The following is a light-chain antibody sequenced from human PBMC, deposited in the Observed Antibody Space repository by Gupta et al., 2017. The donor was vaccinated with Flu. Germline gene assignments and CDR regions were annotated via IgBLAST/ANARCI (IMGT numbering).Light chain of an antibody. J-gene: IGKJ4*01. V-gene: IGKV1D-12*01. CDR1: QGSISW. CDR2: AAS. CDR3: QQTKRFPFS. Sequence: GYRVSITCRASQGSISWLAWYQQHPGRAPKRLIYAASTLQSGVPSRFSCSHSGTEFTLTISSLQPEDFATYYRQQTKRFPFSFGGGPKV.